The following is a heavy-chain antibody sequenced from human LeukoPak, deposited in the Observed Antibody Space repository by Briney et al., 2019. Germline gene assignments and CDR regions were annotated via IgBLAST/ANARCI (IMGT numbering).Heavy chain of an antibody. J-gene: IGHJ6*03. Sequence: SETLSLTCAVYGGSFSGYYWSWIRQPPGKGLEWIGEINHSGSTNYNPSIKSRVTISVDTSKNQFSLKLRSVTAADTAVYYCARDYSISESYYYYMDVWGKGTTVTVSS. CDR2: INHSGST. V-gene: IGHV4-34*01. CDR3: ARDYSISESYYYYMDV. CDR1: GGSFSGYY. D-gene: IGHD6-6*01.